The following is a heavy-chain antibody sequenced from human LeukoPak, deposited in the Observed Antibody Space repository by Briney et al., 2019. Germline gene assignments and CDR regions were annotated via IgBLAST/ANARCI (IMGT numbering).Heavy chain of an antibody. D-gene: IGHD2-21*01. Sequence: PGGSLRLSCAASGIPFSNYGMTCLRQAPGKTLQWVSTIVGRNGDTYYTDSVKGRFTISRDISKNPVYLQMSSLRGDGTAVYSCAKSCVVVRPGSHIPHWFDFWGQGSLVTVSS. CDR2: IVGRNGDT. CDR3: AKSCVVVRPGSHIPHWFDF. J-gene: IGHJ5*01. V-gene: IGHV3-23*01. CDR1: GIPFSNYG.